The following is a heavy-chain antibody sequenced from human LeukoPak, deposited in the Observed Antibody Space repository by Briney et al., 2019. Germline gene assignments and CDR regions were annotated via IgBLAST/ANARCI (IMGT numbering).Heavy chain of an antibody. V-gene: IGHV4-59*12. D-gene: IGHD3-3*01. CDR3: ARDHAADYDFWSGSGPGGYYYYMDV. CDR2: IYYSGST. Sequence: SETLSLTCTVSGGSISSYYWSWIRQPPGKGLEWIGYIYYSGSTNYNPSLKSRVTISVDTSKNQFSLKLSSVTAADTAVYYCARDHAADYDFWSGSGPGGYYYYMDVWGKGTTVTVSS. J-gene: IGHJ6*03. CDR1: GGSISSYY.